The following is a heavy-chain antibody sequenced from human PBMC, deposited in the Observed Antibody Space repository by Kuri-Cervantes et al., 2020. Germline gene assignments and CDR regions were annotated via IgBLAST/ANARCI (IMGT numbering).Heavy chain of an antibody. V-gene: IGHV4-39*07. CDR1: GGSISSSSYY. CDR2: IYYSGST. Sequence: SETLSLTCTVSGGSISSSSYYWGWIRQPPGKGLEWIGSIYYSGSTYYNPSLKSRVTISVDTSKNQFSLKLSSVTAADTAVYYCASLWLKTYYFDYWGQGTLVTVSS. D-gene: IGHD5-18*01. J-gene: IGHJ4*02. CDR3: ASLWLKTYYFDY.